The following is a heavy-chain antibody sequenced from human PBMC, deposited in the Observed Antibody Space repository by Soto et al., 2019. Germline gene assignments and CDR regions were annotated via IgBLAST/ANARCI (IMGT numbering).Heavy chain of an antibody. V-gene: IGHV1-69*13. CDR1: GVNFTSYA. D-gene: IGHD6-13*01. CDR2: IVPLFGTT. Sequence: SVKVSGKASGVNFTSYAISWVRQAPGQGLEFMGGIVPLFGTTNYAHKFRGRVTVTADESTSTVYMEMSSLRSEDTAVYYCAKASGRSWYNWFDPWGQGTLVTVSS. CDR3: AKASGRSWYNWFDP. J-gene: IGHJ5*02.